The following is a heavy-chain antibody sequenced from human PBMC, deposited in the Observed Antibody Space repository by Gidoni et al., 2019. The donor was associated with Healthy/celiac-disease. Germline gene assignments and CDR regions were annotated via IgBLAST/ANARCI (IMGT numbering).Heavy chain of an antibody. J-gene: IGHJ6*03. V-gene: IGHV4-4*02. CDR3: ARGALRFLGTDRYYYYMDV. CDR1: GGSLSSRNC. D-gene: IGHD3-3*01. Sequence: QVPLQESGPGLVTPSWTLSLTCAVSGGSLSSRNCWSWVRQPPGKGLEWIGEIYHSGSTNYNPSLKSRVTIAVDKSKNQFSLKLSSVTAADTAVYYCARGALRFLGTDRYYYYMDVWGKGTTVTVSS. CDR2: IYHSGST.